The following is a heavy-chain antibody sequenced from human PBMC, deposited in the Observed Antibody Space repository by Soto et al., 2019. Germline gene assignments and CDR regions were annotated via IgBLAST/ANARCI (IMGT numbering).Heavy chain of an antibody. J-gene: IGHJ6*02. V-gene: IGHV3-33*01. CDR3: ARDKYFDWLLSRGMDV. CDR1: GFTFSSYG. CDR2: IWYDGSNK. Sequence: QVQLVESGGGVVQPGRSLRLSCAASGFTFSSYGMHWVRQAPGKGLEWVAVIWYDGSNKYYADSVKGRFTISRDNSKNTLYLQMNSLRAEDTAVYYCARDKYFDWLLSRGMDVWGQGTTVTVSS. D-gene: IGHD3-9*01.